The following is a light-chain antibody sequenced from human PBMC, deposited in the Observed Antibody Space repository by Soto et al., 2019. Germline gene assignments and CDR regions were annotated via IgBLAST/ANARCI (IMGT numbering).Light chain of an antibody. CDR2: DVS. CDR1: SSDVGGYTY. CDR3: SSYTSSSTVF. J-gene: IGLJ2*01. V-gene: IGLV2-14*01. Sequence: QSALTQPASVSGSPGQSITISCTGTSSDVGGYTYVSWYQQHPGKAPKLMIYDVSNRPSGVSNRFSGSKSGNTASLTISGLQAEDEADYYCSSYTSSSTVFFGGGTKLTVL.